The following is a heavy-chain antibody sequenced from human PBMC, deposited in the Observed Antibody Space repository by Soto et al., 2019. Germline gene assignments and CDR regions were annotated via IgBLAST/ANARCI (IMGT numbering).Heavy chain of an antibody. D-gene: IGHD1-26*01. CDR3: TTAGVGADYYYYYGMDV. J-gene: IGHJ6*02. Sequence: GGSLRLSCSASGFTFSSYAMHWVRQAPGKGLEYVSSISTNGGSTHYADSVKGRFTISRDNSKNTLYLQMGSLRTEDMAVYYCTTAGVGADYYYYYGMDVWGQGTMVTVSS. CDR2: ISTNGGST. V-gene: IGHV3-64*02. CDR1: GFTFSSYA.